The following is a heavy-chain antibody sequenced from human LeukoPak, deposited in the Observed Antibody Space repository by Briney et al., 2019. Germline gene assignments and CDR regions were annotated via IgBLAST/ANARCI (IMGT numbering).Heavy chain of an antibody. CDR2: INPDSGVT. D-gene: IGHD2-15*01. J-gene: IGHJ4*02. V-gene: IGHV1-2*02. CDR1: GYIFTAYY. Sequence: ASRKVSCKASGYIFTAYYIHWVRQAPAQGLEWMGWINPDSGVTVYAQKFQGRVSMTRDTSISTAYMDLRTLTSDDTAVYFCAKNQRSGASCWVDDYWGQGTLVIVSS. CDR3: AKNQRSGASCWVDDY.